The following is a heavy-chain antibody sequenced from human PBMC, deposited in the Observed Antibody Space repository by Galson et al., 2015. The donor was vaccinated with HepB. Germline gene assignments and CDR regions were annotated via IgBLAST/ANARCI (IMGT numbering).Heavy chain of an antibody. CDR2: INSDGSST. CDR3: ARAPNGYNPTDY. V-gene: IGHV3-74*01. J-gene: IGHJ4*02. D-gene: IGHD5-24*01. Sequence: SLRLSCAASGFTFSSYWMHWVRQAPGKGLVWVSRINSDGSSTSYADSVKGRFTISRDNAKNTLYLQMNSLRAEDTAVYYCARAPNGYNPTDYWGQGTLVTVSS. CDR1: GFTFSSYW.